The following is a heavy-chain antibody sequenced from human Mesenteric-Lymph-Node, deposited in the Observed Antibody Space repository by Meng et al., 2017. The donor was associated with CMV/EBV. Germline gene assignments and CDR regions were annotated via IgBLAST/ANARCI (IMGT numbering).Heavy chain of an antibody. CDR2: TYYRSEFYN. D-gene: IGHD3-16*01. CDR1: GDSIPSNYGA. Sequence: QLHQSVPGLLKPSQILSGTCPISGDSIPSNYGAWNWIRESPARGLEGLGRTYYRSEFYNDYAVSVKSRISVNLDTSKNQLSLHLNFVTPEDTAVYYCAYFGDLPPLWWGQGTLVTVSS. V-gene: IGHV6-1*01. J-gene: IGHJ4*02. CDR3: AYFGDLPPLW.